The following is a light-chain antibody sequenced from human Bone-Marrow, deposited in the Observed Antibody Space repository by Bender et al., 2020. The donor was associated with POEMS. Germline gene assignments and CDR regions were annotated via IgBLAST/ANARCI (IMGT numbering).Light chain of an antibody. CDR3: SSWDDSLNGVV. CDR2: NYN. CDR1: NSNIGSNT. J-gene: IGLJ2*01. Sequence: QSVVTQPPSASGTLGQRVTISCSGSNSNIGSNTVNWFQQLPGTAPKLLMYNYNQRHSGVPARFSASKSGTSASLAISGLQSDDEAVYYCSSWDDSLNGVVFGGGTELTVL. V-gene: IGLV1-44*01.